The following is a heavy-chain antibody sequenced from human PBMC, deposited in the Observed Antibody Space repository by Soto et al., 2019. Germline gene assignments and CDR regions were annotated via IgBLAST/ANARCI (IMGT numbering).Heavy chain of an antibody. CDR1: GGAISSSNW. Sequence: QVQLQESGPGLVKPSGTLSLTCAVSGGAISSSNWWSWVRQPPGKGLEWIGEIYHSGSTNYNPSHRSRVTISVDKSKHQFSLKLSSVTAADTAVYYCARGWLAAAGRPGAGSFDPWGQGTLVTVSS. CDR3: ARGWLAAAGRPGAGSFDP. V-gene: IGHV4-4*02. J-gene: IGHJ5*02. CDR2: IYHSGST. D-gene: IGHD6-13*01.